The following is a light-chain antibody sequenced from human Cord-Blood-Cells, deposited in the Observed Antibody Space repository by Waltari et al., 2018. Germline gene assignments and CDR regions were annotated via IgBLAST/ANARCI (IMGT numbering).Light chain of an antibody. CDR1: SSDVGSYNL. V-gene: IGLV2-23*01. J-gene: IGLJ3*02. CDR3: CSYAGSSTSV. Sequence: QSALTQPASVSGSPGQSLTISCTGTSSDVGSYNLVPWYQQHPGKAPKLMIYEGSKRPSGVSNRFSGSKSGNTASLTISGLQAEDEADYYCCSYAGSSTSVFGGGTKLTVL. CDR2: EGS.